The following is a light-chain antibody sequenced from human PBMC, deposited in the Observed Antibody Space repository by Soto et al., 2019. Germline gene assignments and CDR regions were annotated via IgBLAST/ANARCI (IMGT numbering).Light chain of an antibody. CDR2: GAS. CDR3: QQYDSWPLT. CDR1: QSVDSN. J-gene: IGKJ4*01. Sequence: EIVMTQSPGTLSVSTGEGATLSCRASQSVDSNLAWYQQKPGQAPRLLIYGASTRATGIPDRFRGSGFGTEFTLTISSLQSEDFAVYYCQQYDSWPLTFGGGTKVEIK. V-gene: IGKV3D-15*01.